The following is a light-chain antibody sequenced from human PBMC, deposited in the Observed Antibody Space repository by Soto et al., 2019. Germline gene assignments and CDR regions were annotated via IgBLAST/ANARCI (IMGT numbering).Light chain of an antibody. CDR3: QQRSNWPPYP. V-gene: IGKV3-11*01. Sequence: EIVLTQSPATLSLSPGERATLSCRASQSVSSYLAWYQQKPGQAPRLLIYDASNRATGIPARFSGSGSGTDFPPTIRSLEPEDFAVYYCQQRSNWPPYPFGQGTKLEIK. CDR2: DAS. J-gene: IGKJ2*01. CDR1: QSVSSY.